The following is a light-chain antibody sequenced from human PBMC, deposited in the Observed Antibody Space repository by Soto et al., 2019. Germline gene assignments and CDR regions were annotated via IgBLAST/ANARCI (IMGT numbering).Light chain of an antibody. V-gene: IGKV1-33*01. CDR3: QQYDTLPLT. CDR1: QDISNY. Sequence: DIQMTQSPSSLSASVGDRVTITCQASQDISNYLNWYQQKPGKAPKLLIYDPSNLETGVPSRFSGSGSGTDFTFTISSLQPEDIATYYCQQYDTLPLTFGGGTKVEIK. J-gene: IGKJ4*01. CDR2: DPS.